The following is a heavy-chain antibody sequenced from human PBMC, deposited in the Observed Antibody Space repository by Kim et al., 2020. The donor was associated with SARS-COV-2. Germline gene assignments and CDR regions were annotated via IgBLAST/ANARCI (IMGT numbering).Heavy chain of an antibody. Sequence: SETLSLTCAVYGGSFSGYYWSWIRQPPGKGLEWIGEINHSRSTNYNPSLKSRVTISVDTSKNQFSLKLSSVTAADTAVYYCASDASGSYSDYYGMDVWGQGTTVTVSS. CDR3: ASDASGSYSDYYGMDV. V-gene: IGHV4-34*01. CDR2: INHSRST. CDR1: GGSFSGYY. D-gene: IGHD3-10*01. J-gene: IGHJ6*02.